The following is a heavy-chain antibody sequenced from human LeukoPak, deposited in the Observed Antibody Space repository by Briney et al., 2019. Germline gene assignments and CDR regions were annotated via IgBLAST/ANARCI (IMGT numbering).Heavy chain of an antibody. CDR3: ARDRGDIAAAGTSWFDP. V-gene: IGHV1-18*01. J-gene: IGHJ5*02. Sequence: GSVKVSCKASGYTFTSYGISWVRQAPGQGLEWMGWISAYNGNTNYAQKLQGRVTMTTDTSTSTAYMELRSLRSDDTAVYYCARDRGDIAAAGTSWFDPWGQGTQVTVSS. D-gene: IGHD6-13*01. CDR1: GYTFTSYG. CDR2: ISAYNGNT.